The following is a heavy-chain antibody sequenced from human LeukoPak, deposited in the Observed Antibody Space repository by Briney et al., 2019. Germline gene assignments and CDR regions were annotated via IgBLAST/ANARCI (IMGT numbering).Heavy chain of an antibody. J-gene: IGHJ6*03. CDR3: AGFPYYYYYYMDV. CDR2: IYYSGST. Sequence: KTSETLSLTCTVSGGSISSYYWSWIRQPPGKGLEWIGYIYYSGSTNYNPSLKSRVTISVDTSKNQFSLKLSSVTAADTAVYYCAGFPYYYYYYMDVWGKGTTVTISS. V-gene: IGHV4-59*01. CDR1: GGSISSYY.